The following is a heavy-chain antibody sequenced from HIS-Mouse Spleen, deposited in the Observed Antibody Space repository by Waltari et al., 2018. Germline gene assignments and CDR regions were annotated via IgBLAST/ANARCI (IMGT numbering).Heavy chain of an antibody. V-gene: IGHV4-39*07. Sequence: QLQLQESGPGLVKPSETLSLTCTVPGGSISSCSYCWGWIRQPPGKGLEWIGSIYYSGSTYYNPSLKSRVTISVDTSKNQFSLKLSSVTAADTAVYYCAREIPYSSSWYDWYFDLWGRGTLVTVSS. CDR3: AREIPYSSSWYDWYFDL. J-gene: IGHJ2*01. CDR1: GGSISSCSYC. CDR2: IYYSGST. D-gene: IGHD6-13*01.